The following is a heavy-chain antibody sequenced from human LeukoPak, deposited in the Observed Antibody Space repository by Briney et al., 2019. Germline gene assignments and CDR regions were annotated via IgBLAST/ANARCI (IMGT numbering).Heavy chain of an antibody. CDR1: GGSISSYY. CDR2: IYTSGST. D-gene: IGHD1-26*01. CDR3: ARENSGSYREFDY. J-gene: IGHJ4*02. Sequence: SETLSLTCTVSGGSISSYYWSWIRQPAGKGLEWIGRIYTSGSTNYNASLKSRVSMSVDTSKNQFSLKLSSVTAANTAVFYCARENSGSYREFDYWGQGTLVTVSS. V-gene: IGHV4-4*07.